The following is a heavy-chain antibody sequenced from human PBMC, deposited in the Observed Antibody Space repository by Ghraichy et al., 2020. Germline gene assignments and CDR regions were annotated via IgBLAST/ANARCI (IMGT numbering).Heavy chain of an antibody. CDR3: AREFSGWRPHAFDI. CDR1: GGSISSSSYY. Sequence: SETLSLTCTVSGGSISSSSYYWGWIRQPPGKGLEWIGSIYYSGSTYYNPSLKSRVTISVDTSKNQFSLKLSSVTAADTAVYYCAREFSGWRPHAFDIWGQGTMVTVSS. CDR2: IYYSGST. D-gene: IGHD6-19*01. V-gene: IGHV4-39*07. J-gene: IGHJ3*02.